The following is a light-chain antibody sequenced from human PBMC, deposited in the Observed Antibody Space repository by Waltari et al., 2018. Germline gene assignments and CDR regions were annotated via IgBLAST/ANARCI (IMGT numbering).Light chain of an antibody. J-gene: IGKJ4*01. Sequence: PGERASLSCRASQSVTNYLAWYQQKPGQAPRLLIYDTSNRATGIPARFSGSGFATDFTLTISSLEPEDFAVYYCQQRRNWPLTFGGGTKVEIK. V-gene: IGKV3-11*01. CDR2: DTS. CDR1: QSVTNY. CDR3: QQRRNWPLT.